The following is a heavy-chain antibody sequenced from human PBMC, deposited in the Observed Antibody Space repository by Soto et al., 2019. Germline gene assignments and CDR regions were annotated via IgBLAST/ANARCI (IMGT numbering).Heavy chain of an antibody. J-gene: IGHJ6*04. CDR1: GFTFSSYA. D-gene: IGHD2-2*01. Sequence: GGSLRLSCAASGFTFSSYAMSWVRQAPGKGLEWVSAISGSGGSTYYADSVKGRFTISRDKSKNTLYLQMNSLRAEDTAVYYCAKDRIRKGYCSSTSCSRDVWGKGTTVTVSS. CDR3: AKDRIRKGYCSSTSCSRDV. CDR2: ISGSGGST. V-gene: IGHV3-23*01.